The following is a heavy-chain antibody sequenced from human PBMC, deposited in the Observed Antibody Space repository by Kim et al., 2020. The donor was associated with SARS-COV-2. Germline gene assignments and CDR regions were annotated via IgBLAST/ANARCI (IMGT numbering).Heavy chain of an antibody. Sequence: ASVKVSCKASGYTFTSYYMHWVRQAPGQGLEWMGIINPSGGSTSYAQKFQGRVTMTRDTSTSTVYMELSSLRSEDTAVYYCARVSAGVAGSAYYDSSGYYLYFDYWGQGTLVTVSS. D-gene: IGHD3-22*01. CDR2: INPSGGST. CDR1: GYTFTSYY. J-gene: IGHJ4*02. V-gene: IGHV1-46*01. CDR3: ARVSAGVAGSAYYDSSGYYLYFDY.